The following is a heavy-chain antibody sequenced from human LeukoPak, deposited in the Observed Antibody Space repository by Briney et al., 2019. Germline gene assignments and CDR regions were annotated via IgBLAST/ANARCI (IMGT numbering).Heavy chain of an antibody. Sequence: GGSLRRSCAASGFTVDNYAMHWVRQAPGKGLEWVSLISGGGTSTSYADPVKGRFTISRDNSTGSLYLQMNSLRPEDTALYYCAKVLGSSSWYSLGYWGQGTLVTVSS. J-gene: IGHJ4*02. V-gene: IGHV3-43*02. CDR2: ISGGGTST. D-gene: IGHD6-13*01. CDR3: AKVLGSSSWYSLGY. CDR1: GFTVDNYA.